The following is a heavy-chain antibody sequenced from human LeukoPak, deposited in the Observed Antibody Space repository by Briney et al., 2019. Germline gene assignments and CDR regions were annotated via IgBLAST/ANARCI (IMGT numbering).Heavy chain of an antibody. V-gene: IGHV1-2*02. Sequence: ASVKVSCKASGYTFTGYYIHWVRQAPGQGLEWMGWINPNSGGTNYAQKFQGRVTMTRDTSINTAYMELSRLRSDDTAVYYCARVHWPYYYDSSGYYIDYWGQGTLVTVSS. CDR1: GYTFTGYY. CDR2: INPNSGGT. D-gene: IGHD3-22*01. CDR3: ARVHWPYYYDSSGYYIDY. J-gene: IGHJ4*02.